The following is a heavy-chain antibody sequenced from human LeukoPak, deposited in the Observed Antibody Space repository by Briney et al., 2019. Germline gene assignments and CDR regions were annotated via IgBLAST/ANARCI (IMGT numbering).Heavy chain of an antibody. CDR3: AKAVDGRGYYFERGADF. CDR2: ISGNGAHS. D-gene: IGHD3-22*01. V-gene: IGHV3-23*01. CDR1: EFTLSSYA. Sequence: GGSLRLSCEASEFTLSSYAMSWVRQAPGKGLEWVSSISGNGAHSYYADSVKGRFTISRDFSRNAVYLQMSSLRVEDTAEYYCAKAVDGRGYYFERGADFWGQGTMVTVSS. J-gene: IGHJ4*02.